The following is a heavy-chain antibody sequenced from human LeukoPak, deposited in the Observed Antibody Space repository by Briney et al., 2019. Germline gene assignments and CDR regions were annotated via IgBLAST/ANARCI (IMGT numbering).Heavy chain of an antibody. J-gene: IGHJ6*02. V-gene: IGHV3-30-3*01. Sequence: GGSLRLSCAASGFTFSTYAMHWVRQSPGKGLEWVAVISYDASNKYYADSVKGRFTISRDKSKNTLYLQMNSLRAEDTAVYYCARDLRQSGMDVWGQGTTVTVSS. CDR2: ISYDASNK. CDR3: ARDLRQSGMDV. D-gene: IGHD6-25*01. CDR1: GFTFSTYA.